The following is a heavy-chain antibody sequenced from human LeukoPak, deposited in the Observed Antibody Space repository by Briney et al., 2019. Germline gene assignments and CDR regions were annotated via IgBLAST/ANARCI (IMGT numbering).Heavy chain of an antibody. V-gene: IGHV4-30-2*01. Sequence: SETLSLTCAVSGGSISSGGYSWSWIRQPPGKGLEWIGYIYHSGSTYYNPSLKSRVTISVDRSKNQFSLKLSSVTAADTAVYYRARDGVIGGAFDIWGQGTMVTVSS. CDR3: ARDGVIGGAFDI. CDR2: IYHSGST. J-gene: IGHJ3*02. CDR1: GGSISSGGYS. D-gene: IGHD3-22*01.